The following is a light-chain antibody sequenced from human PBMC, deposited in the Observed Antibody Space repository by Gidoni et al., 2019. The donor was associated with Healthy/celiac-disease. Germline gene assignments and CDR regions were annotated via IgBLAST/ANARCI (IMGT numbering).Light chain of an antibody. CDR2: SNN. CDR1: SSNIGRNT. CDR3: AAWDDSRNGWV. J-gene: IGLJ3*02. Sequence: SVLTQPPSASQTPGQRGTISCSGSSSNIGRNTVHWYQQLPGTAPELLIYSNNQRPSGVPDRFSGSKSGTSASLAISGLQSEDEADYYCAAWDDSRNGWVFGGGTKLTVL. V-gene: IGLV1-44*01.